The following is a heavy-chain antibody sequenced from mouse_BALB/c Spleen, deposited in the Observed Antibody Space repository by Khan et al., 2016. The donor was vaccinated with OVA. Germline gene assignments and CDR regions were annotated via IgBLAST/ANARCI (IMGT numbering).Heavy chain of an antibody. V-gene: IGHV3-2*02. CDR3: ARWNYYGYALDD. CDR2: ISYSGST. D-gene: IGHD1-1*01. J-gene: IGHJ4*01. CDR1: GYSITSNYA. Sequence: EVQLQESGPGLVKPSQSLSLTCTVNGYSITSNYAWNWIRQFPGNKLEWMGYISYSGSTNYNPSLKSRLSITRDTSKNQFFLLLHYVTTEDSATYDVARWNYYGYALDDWGQGTSVTVSS.